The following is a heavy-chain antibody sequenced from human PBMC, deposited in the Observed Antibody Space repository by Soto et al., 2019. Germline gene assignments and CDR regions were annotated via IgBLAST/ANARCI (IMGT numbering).Heavy chain of an antibody. J-gene: IGHJ4*02. CDR2: ISYDGSNK. CDR3: AKTYIRHDILTGLDF. CDR1: GFTFRSYG. D-gene: IGHD3-9*01. V-gene: IGHV3-30*18. Sequence: PGGSLRLSCAASGFTFRSYGMHWVRQAPGKGLEWVAVISYDGSNKYYADSVKGRFTISRDNSDNTLYLQMNSLRAEDAAVYYCAKTYIRHDILTGLDFWGQGTLVTVSS.